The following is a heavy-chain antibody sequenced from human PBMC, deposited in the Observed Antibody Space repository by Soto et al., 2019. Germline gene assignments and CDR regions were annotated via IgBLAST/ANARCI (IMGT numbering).Heavy chain of an antibody. Sequence: SETLSLTCTVSGVTVSSGAYYWSWIRQHPGKGLEWIGNIYYTGSTYYTPSLKSRVVISVDTSKNQFSLKMTSVTAADRAMYFCARYNSYAIDYWGRGTLVTVSS. CDR1: GVTVSSGAYY. D-gene: IGHD2-8*01. CDR3: ARYNSYAIDY. CDR2: IYYTGST. V-gene: IGHV4-31*03. J-gene: IGHJ4*02.